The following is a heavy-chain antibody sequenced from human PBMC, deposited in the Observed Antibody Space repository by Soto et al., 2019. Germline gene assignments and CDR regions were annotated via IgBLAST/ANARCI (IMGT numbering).Heavy chain of an antibody. Sequence: QVQLVQSGAEVKKPGASVKVSCKASGYTFTSYGISRVRQAPGQGLEWMGWISAYNGNTNYAQKLQDRVTITTDTSTSTAYMELRSLRSGDTAVYYCARVLCSSTSCHRWFDPWGQGTLGTVSS. V-gene: IGHV1-18*01. J-gene: IGHJ5*02. CDR2: ISAYNGNT. D-gene: IGHD2-2*01. CDR1: GYTFTSYG. CDR3: ARVLCSSTSCHRWFDP.